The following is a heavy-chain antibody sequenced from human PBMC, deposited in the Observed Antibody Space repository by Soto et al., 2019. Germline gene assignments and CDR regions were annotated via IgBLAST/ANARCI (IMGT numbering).Heavy chain of an antibody. CDR1: GFTFRSYA. CDR2: ISGSSGST. J-gene: IGHJ4*02. V-gene: IGHV3-23*01. CDR3: AKDRESSTAPRGGCDY. Sequence: EVQLLESGGGLVQPGGSLRLSCAASGFTFRSYAMSWVRQAPGKGLEWVSGISGSSGSTYYADSVKGRFTISRDNSKITLFLQMNSLRAEDTAMYYCAKDRESSTAPRGGCDYWGQGTLVTVSS. D-gene: IGHD6-6*01.